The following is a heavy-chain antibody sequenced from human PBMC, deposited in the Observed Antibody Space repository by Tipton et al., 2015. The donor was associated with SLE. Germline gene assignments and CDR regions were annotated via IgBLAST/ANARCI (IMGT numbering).Heavy chain of an antibody. Sequence: TLSLTCTVSGGSIRSSSYYWGWIRQPPGKGLEWIGSIYYSGSTYYTPSLKSRVTISVDTSLNQFSLRLRSVTAADTAVYYCARRRFQSAPDYWGQGTLVSVSS. CDR3: ARRRFQSAPDY. V-gene: IGHV4-39*07. CDR1: GGSIRSSSYY. D-gene: IGHD2-21*01. CDR2: IYYSGST. J-gene: IGHJ4*02.